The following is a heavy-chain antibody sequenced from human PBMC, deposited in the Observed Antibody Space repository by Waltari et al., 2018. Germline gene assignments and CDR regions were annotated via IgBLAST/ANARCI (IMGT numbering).Heavy chain of an antibody. CDR1: GGTFRTYV. D-gene: IGHD1-26*01. V-gene: IGHV1-69*18. CDR3: ARDWGSYTVY. J-gene: IGHJ4*02. CDR2: IIPKYGTT. Sequence: QVQLVPSGAEVKKPGSSVKNSCKGSGGTFRTYVISWVRQAPGQGLEWMGRIIPKYGTTNYAQKFQVRVTITADESTSTAYMELSSLRSEDTAVYYCARDWGSYTVYWGQGTLVTVSS.